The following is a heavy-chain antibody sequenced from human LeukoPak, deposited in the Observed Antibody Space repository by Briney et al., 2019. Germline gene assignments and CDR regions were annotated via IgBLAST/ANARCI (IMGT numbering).Heavy chain of an antibody. CDR2: IRYGGSNK. J-gene: IGHJ4*02. CDR1: GVTFSSYG. D-gene: IGHD6-19*01. V-gene: IGHV3-30*02. Sequence: PGGSLRLSCAASGVTFSSYGMHWVRQAPGKGLEWVAFIRYGGSNKYYADSDKSRFNITRDNSKNTQYLQMNSKRAEDTAVYYCAKDAGSGWYNWDQGTLVTVCS. CDR3: AKDAGSGWYN.